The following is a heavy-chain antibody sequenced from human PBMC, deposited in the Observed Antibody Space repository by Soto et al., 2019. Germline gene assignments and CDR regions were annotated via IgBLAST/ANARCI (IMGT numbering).Heavy chain of an antibody. V-gene: IGHV3-23*01. Sequence: GGSLRLSCAASGFTFSSYPMGWVRQAPGKGLQWVSSIFETDDATVYTDSVQGRFFISRDNSKYTLYLQMTNLRVEDTAAYHCTRYGGPTQPHYLDHWGQGILVTVSS. CDR2: IFETDDAT. J-gene: IGHJ4*02. CDR1: GFTFSSYP. CDR3: TRYGGPTQPHYLDH. D-gene: IGHD4-17*01.